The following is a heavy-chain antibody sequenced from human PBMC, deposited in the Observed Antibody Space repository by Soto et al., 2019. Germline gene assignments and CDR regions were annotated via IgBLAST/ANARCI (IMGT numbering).Heavy chain of an antibody. CDR3: ARTLYGDNVDY. J-gene: IGHJ4*02. CDR2: INTDNGNT. V-gene: IGHV1-3*04. D-gene: IGHD4-17*01. Sequence: ASVKVSCKASGYTFRSYAMHWVRQAPGQRLEWMGWINTDNGNTKYSQKFQGRVTMTGNTSASTAYMELSSLRSEDTAVYYCARTLYGDNVDYWGQGTLVTVSS. CDR1: GYTFRSYA.